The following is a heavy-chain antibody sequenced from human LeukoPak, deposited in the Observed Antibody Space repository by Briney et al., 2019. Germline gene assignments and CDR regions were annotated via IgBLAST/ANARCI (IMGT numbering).Heavy chain of an antibody. CDR1: GGSFSGYY. Sequence: SETLSLTCAVYGGSFSGYYWSWIRQPPGKGLEWIGEINHSGSTNYNPSLKSRVTKSVDTSKNQFSLKLSSVTAADTAVYYCARGVVVVAANLYYYYYMDVWGKGTTVTVSS. J-gene: IGHJ6*03. D-gene: IGHD2-15*01. CDR2: INHSGST. CDR3: ARGVVVVAANLYYYYYMDV. V-gene: IGHV4-34*01.